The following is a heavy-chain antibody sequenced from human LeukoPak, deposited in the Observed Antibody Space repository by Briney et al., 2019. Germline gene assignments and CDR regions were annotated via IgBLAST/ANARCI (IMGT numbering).Heavy chain of an antibody. CDR2: ISSSSSYI. J-gene: IGHJ1*01. CDR3: ARGPMYSSSWYYTANPSFQHPPFQH. Sequence: PGGSLRLSCAASGFTFSSYSMNWVRQAPGKGLEWVSSISSSSSYIYYADSVKGRFTISRDNAKNSLYLQMNSLRAEDTAVYYCARGPMYSSSWYYTANPSFQHPPFQHWGQGTLVTVSS. V-gene: IGHV3-21*01. CDR1: GFTFSSYS. D-gene: IGHD6-13*01.